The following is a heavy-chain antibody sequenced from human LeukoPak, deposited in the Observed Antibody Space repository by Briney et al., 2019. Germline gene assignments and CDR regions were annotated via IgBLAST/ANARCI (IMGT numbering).Heavy chain of an antibody. J-gene: IGHJ4*02. D-gene: IGHD2-15*01. CDR1: GNTLTDLS. CDR3: AAEGQWSLVHYFNS. V-gene: IGHV1-24*01. Sequence: GSVKVSCKVSGNTLTDLSIHWVRQAPEKGLDWMGGFDPEDAEVIYAEKFQDRVTMTEDPSTDTAYLELSSLRSEDTAVYYCAAEGQWSLVHYFNSWGQGTLVTVSS. CDR2: FDPEDAEV.